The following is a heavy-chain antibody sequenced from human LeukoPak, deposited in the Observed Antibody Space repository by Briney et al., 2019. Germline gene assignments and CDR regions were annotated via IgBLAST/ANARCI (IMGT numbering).Heavy chain of an antibody. CDR2: MYHSGSS. Sequence: SETLSLTCKVSGGSITSSNYYWGWIRLPPGKGLEWIGSMYHSGSSYLNPSLKSRVTISADMSKNQLSLKLSSVTAADTAVYHCARHEGGFDGSGSSYKRSFDIWGQGTMVTVSS. V-gene: IGHV4-39*01. CDR1: GGSITSSNYY. CDR3: ARHEGGFDGSGSSYKRSFDI. D-gene: IGHD3-10*01. J-gene: IGHJ3*02.